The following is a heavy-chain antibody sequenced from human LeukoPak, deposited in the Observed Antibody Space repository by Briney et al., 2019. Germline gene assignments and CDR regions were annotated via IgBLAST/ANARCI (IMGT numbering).Heavy chain of an antibody. CDR1: GGSFCGYY. D-gene: IGHD5-24*01. Sequence: SESLSLTCAVYGGSFCGYYWSWIRQPPEKGLEWIGEINHSGSTNYNPSLTSRVTISVDTSKNQFSLMLSSVAAAYTPVYYCEREGRWLQFYYFDYWGQGTLVTVSS. CDR2: INHSGST. CDR3: EREGRWLQFYYFDY. J-gene: IGHJ4*02. V-gene: IGHV4-34*01.